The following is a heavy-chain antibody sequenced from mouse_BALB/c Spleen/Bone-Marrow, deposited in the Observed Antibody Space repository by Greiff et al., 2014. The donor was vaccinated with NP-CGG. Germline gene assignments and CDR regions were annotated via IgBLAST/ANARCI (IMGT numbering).Heavy chain of an antibody. D-gene: IGHD1-2*01. J-gene: IGHJ3*01. CDR3: ARDLITTATSFAY. V-gene: IGHV5-4*02. Sequence: EVQLQQSGGGLVKPGGSLKLSCAASGFTFSDYYMYWVRQTPEKRLEWVATISDGGSYTYYPDSAKGRFTISRDNAKNNLYLQMSSLKSEDTAMYYCARDLITTATSFAYWGQGTLVTVSA. CDR1: GFTFSDYY. CDR2: ISDGGSYT.